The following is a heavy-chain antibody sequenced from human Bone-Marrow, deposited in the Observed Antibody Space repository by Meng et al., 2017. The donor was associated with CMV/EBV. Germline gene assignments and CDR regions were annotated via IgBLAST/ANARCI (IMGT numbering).Heavy chain of an antibody. Sequence: GSLRLSCTVSGGSISSSSYYWGWIRQPPGKGLEWIGSIYYSGSTYYNPSLKSRVTISVDTSKNQFSLKLSSVTAADTAVYYCLGGGYDSLTYYYYYGMDVWGQGTTVTVSS. J-gene: IGHJ6*02. V-gene: IGHV4-39*07. CDR3: LGGGYDSLTYYYYYGMDV. D-gene: IGHD5-12*01. CDR1: GGSISSSSYY. CDR2: IYYSGST.